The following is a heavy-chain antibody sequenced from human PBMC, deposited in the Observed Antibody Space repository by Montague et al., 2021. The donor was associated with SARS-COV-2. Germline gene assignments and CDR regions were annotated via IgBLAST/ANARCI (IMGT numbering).Heavy chain of an antibody. D-gene: IGHD3-10*01. J-gene: IGHJ3*02. V-gene: IGHV4-39*01. Sequence: SETLSLTCAVSGGSISSSSYYWGWIRQPPGMGLEWIGSYHYSASSNSHPTLQSRVTISVDTTKNQFSLKLSSVTAADTAVYYCAGHITGSGNAFDIWGQGTMVTVSS. CDR3: AGHITGSGNAFDI. CDR2: YHYSASS. CDR1: GGSISSSSYY.